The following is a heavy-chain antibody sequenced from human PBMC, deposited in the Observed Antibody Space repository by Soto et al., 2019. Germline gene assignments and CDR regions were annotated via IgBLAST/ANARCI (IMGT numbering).Heavy chain of an antibody. CDR1: GFTFSSHA. V-gene: IGHV3-23*01. D-gene: IGHD7-27*01. Sequence: EVQLLESGGGLAQPGGSLRLSCVASGFTFSSHAMAWVRQAPGKGLEWVSSICGGGGYCTFYADSVEGRLTISRDNSHNTLFLQMNSLRAEDTAIYYCATLTGGWYFDLWGRGTLVTVSS. CDR3: ATLTGGWYFDL. J-gene: IGHJ2*01. CDR2: ICGGGGYCT.